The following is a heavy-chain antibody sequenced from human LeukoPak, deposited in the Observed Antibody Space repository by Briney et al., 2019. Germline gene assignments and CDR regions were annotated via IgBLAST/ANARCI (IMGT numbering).Heavy chain of an antibody. CDR1: GFTFSSYG. CDR2: ISYDGSNK. CDR3: AKDSEPTWTFYFTS. J-gene: IGHJ4*02. V-gene: IGHV3-30*18. Sequence: PGGSLRLSCAASGFTFSSYGMHWVRQAPGKGLEWVAVISYDGSNKYYADSVKGRFTISRDNSKNTLYLQMNSLRAEDTAFYYCAKDSEPTWTFYFTSWGQGTLVTVSS. D-gene: IGHD1-1*01.